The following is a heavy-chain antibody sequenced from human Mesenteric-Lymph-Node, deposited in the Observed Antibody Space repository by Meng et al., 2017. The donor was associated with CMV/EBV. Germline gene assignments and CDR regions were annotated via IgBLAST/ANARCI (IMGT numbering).Heavy chain of an antibody. J-gene: IGHJ4*02. CDR3: ARDHLSTYDSSGYYYFDY. CDR2: ISDGGSST. D-gene: IGHD3-22*01. Sequence: GESLKISCAASGFTFSTHAMNWVRQAPGKGLEWVAAISDGGSSTYSADSVKGRFTISRDNFKNTLYLQMNSLRAEDTAVYYCARDHLSTYDSSGYYYFDYWGQGTLVTVSS. CDR1: GFTFSTHA. V-gene: IGHV3-23*01.